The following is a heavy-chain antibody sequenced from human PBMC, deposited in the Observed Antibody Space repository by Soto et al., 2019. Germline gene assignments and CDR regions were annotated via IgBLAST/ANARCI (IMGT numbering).Heavy chain of an antibody. D-gene: IGHD6-6*01. J-gene: IGHJ4*02. Sequence: GGSLRLSCAASGFTFSGYSMNWVRQAPGKGLEWVSYISIISTTIYYADSVKGRFTISRDNSKNTLYLQMNSLRAEDTAVYYCAKRGAARAPDYWGQGTLVTVSS. CDR1: GFTFSGYS. CDR3: AKRGAARAPDY. CDR2: ISIISTTI. V-gene: IGHV3-48*01.